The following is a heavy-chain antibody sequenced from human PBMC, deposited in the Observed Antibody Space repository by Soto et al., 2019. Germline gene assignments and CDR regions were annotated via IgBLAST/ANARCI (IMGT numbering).Heavy chain of an antibody. D-gene: IGHD6-13*01. J-gene: IGHJ5*02. CDR2: IVVGSGNT. CDR1: GFTFTSSA. V-gene: IGHV1-58*01. Sequence: ASVKVSCKASGFTFTSSAVQWVRQARGQRLEWIGWIVVGSGNTNYAQKFQERVTITRDMSTSTAYMELSSLRSEDTAVYYCAAETVSSWYRGVAWFDPWGQGTLVTVSS. CDR3: AAETVSSWYRGVAWFDP.